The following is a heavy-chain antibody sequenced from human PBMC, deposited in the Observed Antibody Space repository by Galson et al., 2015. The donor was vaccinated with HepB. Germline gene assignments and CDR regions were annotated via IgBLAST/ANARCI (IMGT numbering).Heavy chain of an antibody. CDR2: ISSSSSYI. J-gene: IGHJ5*02. D-gene: IGHD5-12*01. CDR3: ATPTRPQWLRGS. CDR1: GFTFSSYS. Sequence: SLRLSCAASGFTFSSYSMNWVRQAPGKGLGWVSSISSSSSYIYYADSVKGRFTISRDNAKNSLYLQMNSLRAEDTAVYYCATPTRPQWLRGSWGQGTLVTVSS. V-gene: IGHV3-21*01.